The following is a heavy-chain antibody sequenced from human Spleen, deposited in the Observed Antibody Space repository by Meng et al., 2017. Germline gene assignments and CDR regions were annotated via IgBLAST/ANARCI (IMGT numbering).Heavy chain of an antibody. V-gene: IGHV1-2*06. D-gene: IGHD6-19*01. J-gene: IGHJ5*02. CDR3: ASGGAYSSGWYHGRIENWFDP. Sequence: SVKVSCKPSGYNFPDYYIHWVRRAPGQGLEWMGRINPNSGGTNYAQKFQGRVTMTRDTSISTAYMELSRLRSDDTAVYYCASGGAYSSGWYHGRIENWFDPWGQGTLVTVSS. CDR2: INPNSGGT. CDR1: GYNFPDYY.